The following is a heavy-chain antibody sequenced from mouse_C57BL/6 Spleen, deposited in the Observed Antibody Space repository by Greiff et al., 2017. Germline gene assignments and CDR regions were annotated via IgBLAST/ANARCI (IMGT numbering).Heavy chain of an antibody. CDR1: GYTFTSYW. CDR3: ARGGSSGYDAMDY. D-gene: IGHD3-2*02. CDR2: IDPTSGGT. V-gene: IGHV1-72*01. Sequence: QVQLKQPGAELVKPGASVKLSCKASGYTFTSYWMHWVKQRPGRGLEWIGRIDPTSGGTKYNEKFKSKATLTVDKPSSTAYMQISSLTSEDSAVYDYARGGSSGYDAMDYWGQGTSVTVSS. J-gene: IGHJ4*01.